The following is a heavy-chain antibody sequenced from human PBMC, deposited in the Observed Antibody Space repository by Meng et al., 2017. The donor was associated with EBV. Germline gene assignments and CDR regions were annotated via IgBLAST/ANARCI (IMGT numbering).Heavy chain of an antibody. J-gene: IGHJ4*02. Sequence: VQLHKDGAEVKKPRSSVKGSCWAAGGSFRSDAVSWVRQAPGQGREWMGGLIPMSGAPHYAQKFQDRVTIIADESTSTHSMELNNLRFEDTAMYYCASESGRGFTPDYWGQGTLVTVSS. CDR2: LIPMSGAP. V-gene: IGHV1-69*01. CDR3: ASESGRGFTPDY. D-gene: IGHD3-10*01. CDR1: GGSFRSDA.